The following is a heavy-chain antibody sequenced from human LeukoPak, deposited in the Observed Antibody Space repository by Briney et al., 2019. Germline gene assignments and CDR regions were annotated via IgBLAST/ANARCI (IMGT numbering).Heavy chain of an antibody. V-gene: IGHV3-30*18. CDR1: GFTFSSYG. J-gene: IGHJ4*02. CDR3: AKGASESSTWYTYFDY. CDR2: ISYDGSGK. Sequence: GGSLRLSCAASGFTFSSYGMYWVRQAPGKGLEWVAVISYDGSGKYYADSVKGRSTVSRDNSKTTLYLQMNSLRAEDTAVCYCAKGASESSTWYTYFDYWGQGTLVTVSS. D-gene: IGHD6-13*01.